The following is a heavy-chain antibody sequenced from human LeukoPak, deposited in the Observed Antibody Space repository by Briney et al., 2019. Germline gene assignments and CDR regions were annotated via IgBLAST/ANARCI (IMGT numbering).Heavy chain of an antibody. V-gene: IGHV5-51*07. D-gene: IGHD1-26*01. CDR2: IYPGDSDT. Sequence: GESLKISCKGSGCSFTSYWIGWVHQMPGKGLEWMGIIYPGDSDTRYSPSFQGQVTISADKSISTAYLQWSSLKASDTAMYYCARRELARKYDAFDIWGQGTMVTVSS. CDR1: GCSFTSYW. J-gene: IGHJ3*02. CDR3: ARRELARKYDAFDI.